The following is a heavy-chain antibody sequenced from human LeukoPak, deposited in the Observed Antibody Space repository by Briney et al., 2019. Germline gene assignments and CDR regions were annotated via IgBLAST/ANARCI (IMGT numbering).Heavy chain of an antibody. CDR2: ISYHGSNK. Sequence: GGSLRLSCVTSGFTFSSYGMHWVRQAPGKGLEWVAVISYHGSNKNYADSVKGRFTISRDNSKNILYLQMNSLRAEDTAVYSCARGPILGDLWGQGTLVIVSS. J-gene: IGHJ5*02. CDR3: ARGPILGDL. D-gene: IGHD2/OR15-2a*01. V-gene: IGHV3-30*03. CDR1: GFTFSSYG.